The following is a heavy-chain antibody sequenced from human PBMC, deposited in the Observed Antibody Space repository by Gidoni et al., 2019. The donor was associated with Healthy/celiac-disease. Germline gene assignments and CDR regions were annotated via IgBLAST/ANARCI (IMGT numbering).Heavy chain of an antibody. J-gene: IGHJ4*02. CDR3: ARGEEYYFDY. Sequence: QVQLVASGGGVVQPGRSLRLSCAASGFTFSSYGMHWVRQAPGQGLEWGAVIWYDGSNKYYADSVKGRFTISRDNSKNTLYLQMNSLRAEDTAVYYCARGEEYYFDYWGQGTLVTVSS. V-gene: IGHV3-33*01. CDR2: IWYDGSNK. CDR1: GFTFSSYG.